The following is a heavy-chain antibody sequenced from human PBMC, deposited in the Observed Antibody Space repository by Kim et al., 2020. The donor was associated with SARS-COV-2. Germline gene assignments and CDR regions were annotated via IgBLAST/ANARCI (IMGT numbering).Heavy chain of an antibody. Sequence: NADASVTSYADSVTVRFTISRDNARNTLYLQFNSLRVEDTAIYYCYCAGSWGQGTLVTVSS. CDR2: NADASVT. V-gene: IGHV3-74*01. CDR3: YCAGS. J-gene: IGHJ5*02. D-gene: IGHD2-21*01.